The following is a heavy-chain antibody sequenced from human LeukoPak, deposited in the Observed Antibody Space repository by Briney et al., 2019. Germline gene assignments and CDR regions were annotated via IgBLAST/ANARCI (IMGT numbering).Heavy chain of an antibody. Sequence: GGSLRLSXAASGFTLSSYSMNWVRQAPGKGLEWVSCISSSGSYIYYADSVKGRFTISRDNAKNSLYLQMNNLRAEDTAVYYCARDEYASSPGYFDYWGQGTLLTVSS. CDR3: ARDEYASSPGYFDY. J-gene: IGHJ4*02. CDR1: GFTLSSYS. CDR2: ISSSGSYI. V-gene: IGHV3-21*01. D-gene: IGHD6-6*01.